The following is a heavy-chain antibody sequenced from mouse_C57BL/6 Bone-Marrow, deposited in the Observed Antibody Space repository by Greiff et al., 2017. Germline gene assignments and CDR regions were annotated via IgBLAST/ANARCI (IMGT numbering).Heavy chain of an antibody. Sequence: VHVKQSGAELVRPGASVKLSCTASGFNIKDDYMHWVKQRPEQGLEWIGWIDPENGDTEYASKFQGKATITADTSSNTAYLQLSSLTSEDTAVYYCTSSNYDWYFDVWGTGTTVTVSS. CDR1: GFNIKDDY. CDR3: TSSNYDWYFDV. V-gene: IGHV14-4*01. J-gene: IGHJ1*03. CDR2: IDPENGDT. D-gene: IGHD2-1*01.